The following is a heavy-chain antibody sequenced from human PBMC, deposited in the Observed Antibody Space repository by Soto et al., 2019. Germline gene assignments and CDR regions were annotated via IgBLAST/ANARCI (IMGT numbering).Heavy chain of an antibody. CDR2: IYWDDDK. V-gene: IGHV2-5*02. D-gene: IGHD3-9*01. CDR1: GFSLSTSGVG. CDR3: AHRRGPYDILTGYYRGYNWFDP. J-gene: IGHJ5*02. Sequence: QITLKESGPTLVKPTQTLTLTCTFSGFSLSTSGVGVGWIRQPPGKALEWLALIYWDDDKRYSPSLKSRLTITKDTSKNQAVLTMTNMAPVDTATYYCAHRRGPYDILTGYYRGYNWFDPWGQGTLVTVSS.